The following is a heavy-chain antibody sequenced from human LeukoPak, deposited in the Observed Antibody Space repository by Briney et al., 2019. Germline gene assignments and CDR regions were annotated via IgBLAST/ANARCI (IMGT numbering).Heavy chain of an antibody. CDR3: ARGRLDIVVVPAALDY. CDR1: GGTFSSYA. J-gene: IGHJ4*02. Sequence: SVTVSCKASGGTFSSYAISWVRQAPGQGLEWMGGIIPIFGTASYAQKFQGRVTITADESTSTAYMELSSLRSEDTAVYYCARGRLDIVVVPAALDYWGQGTLVTVSS. V-gene: IGHV1-69*13. CDR2: IIPIFGTA. D-gene: IGHD2-2*03.